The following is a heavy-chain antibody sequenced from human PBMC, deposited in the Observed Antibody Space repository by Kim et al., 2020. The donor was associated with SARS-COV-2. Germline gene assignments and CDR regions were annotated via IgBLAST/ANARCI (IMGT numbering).Heavy chain of an antibody. Sequence: ASVKVSCKASGYTFTTYTIHWVRQAPGQRLAWMGWINAGNGNTKYSQKFQGRVTITRDTSASTAYMELSSLRSEDTAVYFCAREETAAGTYYYYYYGMDVWGLGTAVPVS. CDR3: AREETAAGTYYYYYYGMDV. CDR2: INAGNGNT. CDR1: GYTFTTYT. D-gene: IGHD6-13*01. V-gene: IGHV1-3*01. J-gene: IGHJ6*02.